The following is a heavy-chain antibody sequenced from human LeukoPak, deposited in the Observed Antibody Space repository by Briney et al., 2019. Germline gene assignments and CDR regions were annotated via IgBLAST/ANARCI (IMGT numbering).Heavy chain of an antibody. CDR1: GFTFSSYA. CDR3: ARDSYDSSGYQGYFDY. CDR2: ISYDGSNK. V-gene: IGHV3-30*04. J-gene: IGHJ4*02. D-gene: IGHD3-22*01. Sequence: GGSLRLSCAASGFTFSSYAMHWVRQAPGKGLEWVAVISYDGSNKYYADSVKGRFTISRDNSKNTLYLQMNSLRAEDTAVYYCARDSYDSSGYQGYFDYWGQGTLVTVSS.